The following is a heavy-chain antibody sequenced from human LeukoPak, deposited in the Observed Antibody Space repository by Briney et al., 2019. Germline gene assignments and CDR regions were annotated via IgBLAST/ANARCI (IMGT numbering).Heavy chain of an antibody. Sequence: GGSLRLSCAASGFTFSSSAMSWVRQVPGKGLEWVSGISASGGSTSYADSVKGRFTISRDNSKNTLYLQMNSLTAEDTAVYYCAKNGPIVPALYYYYGMDVWGQGTTVTVSS. J-gene: IGHJ6*02. CDR1: GFTFSSSA. V-gene: IGHV3-23*01. CDR2: ISASGGST. CDR3: AKNGPIVPALYYYYGMDV. D-gene: IGHD2-2*01.